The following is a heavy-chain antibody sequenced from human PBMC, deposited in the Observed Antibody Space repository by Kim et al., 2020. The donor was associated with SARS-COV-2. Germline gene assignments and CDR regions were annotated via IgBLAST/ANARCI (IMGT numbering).Heavy chain of an antibody. CDR3: ARAPLDFFGFDP. J-gene: IGHJ5*02. CDR2: INHSGST. D-gene: IGHD3-3*01. CDR1: GGSFSGYY. V-gene: IGHV4-34*01. Sequence: SETLSLTCAVYGGSFSGYYWSWIRQPPGNGLEWIGEINHSGSTNYNPSLKSRVTISVDTSKNQFSLKLSSVTAADTAVYYCARAPLDFFGFDPWGQGTLVTVSS.